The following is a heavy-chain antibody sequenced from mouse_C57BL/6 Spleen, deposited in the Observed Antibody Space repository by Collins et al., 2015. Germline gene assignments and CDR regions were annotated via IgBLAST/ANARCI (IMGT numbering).Heavy chain of an antibody. D-gene: IGHD1-1*01. J-gene: IGHJ1*03. CDR1: GYSITSGYY. CDR2: ISYDGSN. Sequence: DVQLQESGPGLVKPSQSLSLTCSVTGYSITSGYYWNWIRQFPGNKLEWMGYISYDGSNNYNPSLKNRISITRDTSKNQFFLKLNSVTTEDTATYYCARPTITTGNFDVCGTGTTVTVSS. CDR3: ARPTITTGNFDV. V-gene: IGHV3-6*01.